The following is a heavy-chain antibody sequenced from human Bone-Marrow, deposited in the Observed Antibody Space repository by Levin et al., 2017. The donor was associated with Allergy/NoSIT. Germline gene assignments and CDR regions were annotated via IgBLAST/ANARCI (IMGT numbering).Heavy chain of an antibody. D-gene: IGHD3-22*01. CDR2: IYYSGST. V-gene: IGHV4-39*07. J-gene: IGHJ4*02. Sequence: GSLRLSCTVSGASISSSSYYWGWIRQPPGKGLEWIGSIYYSGSTYYNPSLKSRVTISLDTSKNQFSLKLSSVTAADTAVYYCARAGETDYYDTSGYFDFDSWGQGTLVTVSS. CDR3: ARAGETDYYDTSGYFDFDS. CDR1: GASISSSSYY.